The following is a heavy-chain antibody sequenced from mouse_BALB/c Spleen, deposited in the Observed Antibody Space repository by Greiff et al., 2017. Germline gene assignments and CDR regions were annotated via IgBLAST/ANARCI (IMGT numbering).Heavy chain of an antibody. CDR2: INPSNGRT. J-gene: IGHJ3*01. V-gene: IGHV1S81*02. D-gene: IGHD2-1*01. Sequence: QVQLQQPGAELVKPGASVKLSCKASGYTFTSYWMHWVKQRPGQGLEWIGEINPSNGRTNYNEKFKSKATLTLDKSSSTAYMQLSSLTSEDSAVYYCAQGNYGNFGFAYWGQGTLVTVSA. CDR1: GYTFTSYW. CDR3: AQGNYGNFGFAY.